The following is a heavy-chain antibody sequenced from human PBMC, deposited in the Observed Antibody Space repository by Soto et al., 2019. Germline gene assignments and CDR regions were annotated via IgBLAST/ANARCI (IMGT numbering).Heavy chain of an antibody. J-gene: IGHJ5*02. CDR2: IYYSGST. Sequence: HVQLQESGPGLVKPSQTMSLTCTVSGGSVSSGGSYWSWIRQHPGQGLEWIGYIYYSGSTYYTPSLKSRITIAIDTSKNPVSLTLSSVTASDTAVYYWARGHDRSRSNWFAPWGHVTLVIVSS. CDR3: ARGHDRSRSNWFAP. D-gene: IGHD3-9*01. V-gene: IGHV4-31*03. CDR1: GGSVSSGGSY.